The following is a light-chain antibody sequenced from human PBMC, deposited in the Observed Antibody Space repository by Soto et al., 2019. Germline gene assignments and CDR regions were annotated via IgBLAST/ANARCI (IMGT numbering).Light chain of an antibody. J-gene: IGLJ2*01. Sequence: QSALTQPPSASGSPGQSVTISCTGTSSDVGAYNDVSWYQQYAGKDPKLIIYEVSQRLSGVPDRFSGSKDGTTASLTVSVLQAEDEADYYCNAYAGSRHVGFGGGNKLTVL. CDR1: SSDVGAYND. V-gene: IGLV2-8*01. CDR2: EVS. CDR3: NAYAGSRHVG.